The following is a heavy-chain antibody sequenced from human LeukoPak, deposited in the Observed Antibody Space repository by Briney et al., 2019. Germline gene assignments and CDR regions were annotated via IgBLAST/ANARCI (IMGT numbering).Heavy chain of an antibody. Sequence: SETLSLTCTVSGGSISSYYWSWIRQPPGKGLEWIGYIYYSGSTNYNPSLKSRVTISVDTSKNQFSLKLSSVTAADTAVYYCARVGRGTMVRGVIIHLPAVFDYWGQGTLVTVSS. J-gene: IGHJ4*02. D-gene: IGHD3-10*01. CDR2: IYYSGST. V-gene: IGHV4-59*01. CDR1: GGSISSYY. CDR3: ARVGRGTMVRGVIIHLPAVFDY.